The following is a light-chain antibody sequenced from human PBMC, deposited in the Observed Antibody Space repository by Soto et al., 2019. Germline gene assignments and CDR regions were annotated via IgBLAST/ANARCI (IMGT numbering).Light chain of an antibody. Sequence: EIVLTQSPVTLSVSPGERVTLSCRASQSVSNKLAWYQQKPGQAPRLLISDTSTRATGIPARFSGSGSGTEFTLTVSSLQSEDFALYFCHQYDHWPLTFGGGTKVDMK. V-gene: IGKV3D-15*01. CDR1: QSVSNK. J-gene: IGKJ4*01. CDR2: DTS. CDR3: HQYDHWPLT.